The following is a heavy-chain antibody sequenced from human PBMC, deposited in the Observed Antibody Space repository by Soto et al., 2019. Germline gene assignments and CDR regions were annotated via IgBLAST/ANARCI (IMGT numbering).Heavy chain of an antibody. J-gene: IGHJ6*02. Sequence: GGSVRLSCTASGFTFSTSAMSWVRQPPGRGLEWVSGISGSGAGTYYADSVKGRFTISRDNSKNTLYLQMSGLRAEDAAVYYCAKGPTVSGAVISFDYYYGMYVSGQGTPVSVSS. D-gene: IGHD3-3*01. CDR3: AKGPTVSGAVISFDYYYGMYV. V-gene: IGHV3-23*01. CDR1: GFTFSTSA. CDR2: ISGSGAGT.